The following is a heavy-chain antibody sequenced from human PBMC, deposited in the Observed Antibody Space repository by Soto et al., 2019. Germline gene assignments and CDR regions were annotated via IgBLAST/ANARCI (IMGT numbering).Heavy chain of an antibody. CDR2: VSSSGTT. D-gene: IGHD1-26*01. CDR3: ARVGHLNVYYGSDY. V-gene: IGHV4-59*01. J-gene: IGHJ4*02. CDR1: GGSIRDSY. Sequence: QVQLQASGPGLVKPSETLSLICTVSGGSIRDSYWTWIRQPPGKGLEWIGYVSSSGTTKYSPSLKSRVTMSVDTSTNQFSLTVNSVTTADTAVYYCARVGHLNVYYGSDYWGQGILVTVSS.